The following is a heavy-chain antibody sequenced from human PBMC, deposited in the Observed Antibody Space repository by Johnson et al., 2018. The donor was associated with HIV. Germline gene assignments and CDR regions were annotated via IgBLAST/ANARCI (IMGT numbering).Heavy chain of an antibody. V-gene: IGHV3-7*01. CDR3: ARDYPYDRSPRGAFDI. D-gene: IGHD3-22*01. Sequence: VQLVESGGCLVHPGGSLRLSCVASGFMLSNYWMRWVLQAPGKGLEWVANIKQDGSETYSVDSVKRRFTISRDNSKNTLYLQMNSLRAEDTAVYYCARDYPYDRSPRGAFDIWGHGTMVTVSS. CDR1: GFMLSNYW. J-gene: IGHJ3*02. CDR2: IKQDGSET.